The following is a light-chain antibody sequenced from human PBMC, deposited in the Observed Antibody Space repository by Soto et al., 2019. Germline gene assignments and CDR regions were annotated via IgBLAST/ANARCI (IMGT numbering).Light chain of an antibody. CDR3: LLSYSGARVRV. Sequence: QAVVTQEPSLTVSPGGTVTLTCGSSTGAVTSGHYPYWFQQKPGQAPRTLIYDTSNKHSWTPARFSGSLLGGKAALTLSGAQPEDEAEYYCLLSYSGARVRVFGTETKVTVL. CDR2: DTS. CDR1: TGAVTSGHY. J-gene: IGLJ1*01. V-gene: IGLV7-46*01.